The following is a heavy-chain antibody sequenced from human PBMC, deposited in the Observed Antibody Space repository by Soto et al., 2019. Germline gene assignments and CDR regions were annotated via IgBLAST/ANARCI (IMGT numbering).Heavy chain of an antibody. J-gene: IGHJ6*03. CDR1: GGSFSGYY. CDR2: INHSGST. Sequence: SETLSLTCAVYGGSFSGYYWSWIRQPPGKGLDLIGEINHSGSTNYNPSLKSRVTISVDTSKNQFSLKLSSVTAADTAVYYCARGPACIAAANCYYYYYMDVWGKGTTVTVSS. CDR3: ARGPACIAAANCYYYYYMDV. V-gene: IGHV4-34*01. D-gene: IGHD6-13*01.